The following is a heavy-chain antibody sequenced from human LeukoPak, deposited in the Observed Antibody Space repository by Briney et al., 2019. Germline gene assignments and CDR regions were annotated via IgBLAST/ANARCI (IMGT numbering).Heavy chain of an antibody. CDR2: ISGRGGST. CDR3: AKENDSSGYYPDYFDY. D-gene: IGHD3-22*01. Sequence: GGSLRLSCAASGITFSSYAMSWVRQAPGKGLEWVSAISGRGGSTYYADSVKGRFTISRDNSKNTLYLQMNSLRAEDTAVYYCAKENDSSGYYPDYFDYWGQGTLVTVSS. CDR1: GITFSSYA. J-gene: IGHJ4*02. V-gene: IGHV3-23*01.